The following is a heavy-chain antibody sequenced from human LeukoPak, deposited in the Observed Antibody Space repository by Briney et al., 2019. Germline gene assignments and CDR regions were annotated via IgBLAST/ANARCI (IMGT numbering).Heavy chain of an antibody. D-gene: IGHD5-18*01. V-gene: IGHV3-23*01. CDR3: AKDRGFGYRYGYDESGY. Sequence: PGGSLRLSCAASGFTFSSYAMSWVRQAPGKGLEWVSAISGSGGSTYYADSVKGRFTISRDNSKNTLYLKMNSLRAEDTAVYYCAKDRGFGYRYGYDESGYWGQGTLVTVSS. CDR2: ISGSGGST. CDR1: GFTFSSYA. J-gene: IGHJ4*02.